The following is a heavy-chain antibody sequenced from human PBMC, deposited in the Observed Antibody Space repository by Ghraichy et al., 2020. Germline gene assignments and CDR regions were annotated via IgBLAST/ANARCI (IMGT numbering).Heavy chain of an antibody. CDR3: ARDFTAAAVNEDAFDI. Sequence: GGSLRLSCAASGFTFDDYGMSWVRQAPGKGLEWVSGINWNGGSTGYADSVKGRFTISRDNAKNSLYLQMNSLRAEDTALYHCARDFTAAAVNEDAFDIWGQGTMVTVSS. D-gene: IGHD6-13*01. CDR1: GFTFDDYG. J-gene: IGHJ3*02. V-gene: IGHV3-20*01. CDR2: INWNGGST.